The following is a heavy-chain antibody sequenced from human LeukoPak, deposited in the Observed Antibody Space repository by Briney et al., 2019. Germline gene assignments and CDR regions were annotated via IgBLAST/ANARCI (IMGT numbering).Heavy chain of an antibody. CDR2: IIPIFGTA. CDR3: ATDSGSDIYYYYGMDV. CDR1: GGTFSSYA. V-gene: IGHV1-69*13. D-gene: IGHD3-10*01. J-gene: IGHJ6*02. Sequence: SVKVSCKASGGTFSSYAISWVRQAPGQGLEWMGGIIPIFGTANYAQKFQGRVTITADESTSTAYMELSSLRSEDTAVYYCATDSGSDIYYYYGMDVWGQGTTVTVSS.